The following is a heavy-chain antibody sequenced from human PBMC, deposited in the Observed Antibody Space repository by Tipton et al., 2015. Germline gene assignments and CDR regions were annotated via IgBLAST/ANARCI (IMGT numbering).Heavy chain of an antibody. J-gene: IGHJ4*02. V-gene: IGHV3-53*01. CDR3: ARLVGVGSYYFDY. Sequence: SLRLSCIVSGLTFSDTWMNWVRQAPGKGLEWVSVIYSGGSTYYADSVKGRFTISRDNSKNTLYLQMNSLRAEDTVVYYCARLVGVGSYYFDYWGQGTLVTVSS. CDR2: IYSGGST. D-gene: IGHD2-15*01. CDR1: GLTFSDTW.